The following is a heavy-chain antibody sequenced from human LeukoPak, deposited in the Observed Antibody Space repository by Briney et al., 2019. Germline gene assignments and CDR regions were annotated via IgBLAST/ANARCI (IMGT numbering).Heavy chain of an antibody. Sequence: ASVKVSCKASRYTFTTYDINWVRQATGQGLEWMGWMNPNSGNTGYAQKVQGRVTMTRNTSISTAYMELSSLRSEDTAVYYCARGPNKSDGGNSGSAWFDPWGQGTLVTVSS. V-gene: IGHV1-8*01. D-gene: IGHD4-23*01. CDR2: MNPNSGNT. J-gene: IGHJ5*02. CDR1: RYTFTTYD. CDR3: ARGPNKSDGGNSGSAWFDP.